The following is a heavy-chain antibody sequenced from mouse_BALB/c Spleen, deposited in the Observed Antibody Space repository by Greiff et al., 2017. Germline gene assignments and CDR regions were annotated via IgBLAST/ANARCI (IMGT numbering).Heavy chain of an antibody. CDR1: GFTFSNYW. CDR3: TRTPVYAMDY. J-gene: IGHJ4*01. V-gene: IGHV6-6*02. CDR2: IRLKSNNYAT. Sequence: EVKLMESGGGLVQPGGSMKLSCVASGFTFSNYWMNWVRQSPEKGLEWVAEIRLKSNNYATHYAESVKGRFTISRDDSKSSVYLQMNNLRAEDTGIYYCTRTPVYAMDYWGQGTSVTVSS.